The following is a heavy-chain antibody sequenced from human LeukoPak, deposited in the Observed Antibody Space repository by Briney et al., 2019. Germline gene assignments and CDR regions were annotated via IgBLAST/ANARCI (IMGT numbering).Heavy chain of an antibody. CDR3: ARGHGLFDY. D-gene: IGHD4-17*01. CDR2: IYSGGSA. Sequence: PGGSLRLSCAASGFTFSSYSMNWVRQAPGKGLEWVSVIYSGGSAYYEDSVKGRFTISRDNSKNTLYLQMNSLRAEDTAVYYCARGHGLFDYWGQGTLVTVSS. V-gene: IGHV3-53*01. J-gene: IGHJ4*02. CDR1: GFTFSSYS.